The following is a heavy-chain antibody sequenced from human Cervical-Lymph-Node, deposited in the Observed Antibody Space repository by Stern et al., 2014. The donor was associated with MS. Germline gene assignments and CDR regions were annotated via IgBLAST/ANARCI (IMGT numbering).Heavy chain of an antibody. D-gene: IGHD1-1*01. V-gene: IGHV4-31*03. CDR2: IYYSGAT. J-gene: IGHJ6*02. CDR1: GGSINNGDYY. Sequence: VQLEESGPGLVKPSQTLSLTCTVSGGSINNGDYYWSWLRQHPGKGLEWLGYIYYSGATYYNPSLKGRLTISVDTSKRHFSLKLTSVTAADTAVYYCARELSGMYGMDVWGQGTTVTVSS. CDR3: ARELSGMYGMDV.